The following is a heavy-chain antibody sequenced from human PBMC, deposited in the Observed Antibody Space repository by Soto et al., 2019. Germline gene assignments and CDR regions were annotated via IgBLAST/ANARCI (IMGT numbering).Heavy chain of an antibody. D-gene: IGHD3-22*01. Sequence: GGSLRLSCAASGFTFSSYWMSWVRQAPGKGLEWVSSTTSSSDYVYYADSVKGRFTISRDNAKNSLYLQMNSLRAEDTAVYYCARVVYFDSSGYSVWGQGTLVTVSS. CDR2: TTSSSDYV. CDR1: GFTFSSYW. V-gene: IGHV3-21*01. J-gene: IGHJ4*02. CDR3: ARVVYFDSSGYSV.